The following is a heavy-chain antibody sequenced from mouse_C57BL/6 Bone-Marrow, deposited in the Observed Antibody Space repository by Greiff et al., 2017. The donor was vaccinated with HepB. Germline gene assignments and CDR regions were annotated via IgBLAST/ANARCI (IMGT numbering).Heavy chain of an antibody. Sequence: EVQRVESGGGLVQPGGSMKLSCAASGFTFSDAWMDWVRQSPEKGLEWVAEIRNKANNHATYYAESVKGRFTISRDDCKSSVYLQMNSLRAEDTGIYYCTRYYYGSKAYWGQGTLVTVSA. CDR1: GFTFSDAW. D-gene: IGHD1-1*01. CDR2: IRNKANNHAT. CDR3: TRYYYGSKAY. J-gene: IGHJ3*01. V-gene: IGHV6-6*01.